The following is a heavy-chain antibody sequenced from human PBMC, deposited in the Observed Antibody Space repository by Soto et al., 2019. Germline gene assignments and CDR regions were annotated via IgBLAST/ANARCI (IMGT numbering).Heavy chain of an antibody. CDR3: ARDPGRCNNWNYADY. Sequence: QVQLVQSGAEVKKPGASVKVSCKASGYTFTSYAMHWVRQAPGQRLEWMGWINAGNGNTKYSQKFQGRVTITRDTSASTADMELSSLRSEDTAVYYCARDPGRCNNWNYADYWGQGTLVTVSS. V-gene: IGHV1-3*01. CDR2: INAGNGNT. D-gene: IGHD1-7*01. J-gene: IGHJ4*02. CDR1: GYTFTSYA.